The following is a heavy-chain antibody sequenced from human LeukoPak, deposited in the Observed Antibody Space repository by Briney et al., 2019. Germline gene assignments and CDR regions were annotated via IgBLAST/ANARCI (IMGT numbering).Heavy chain of an antibody. CDR1: GFTVSDNY. CDR2: IYSGGGT. CDR3: ATSPSLGY. D-gene: IGHD3-16*01. V-gene: IGHV3-66*01. Sequence: GGSLGLSCAASGFTVSDNYMTWVRQAPGRGLEGVSVIYSGGGTSYADSVKGRFSISRDNSKNTLYLQMNSLRPEDTAVYYCATSPSLGYWGQGTLVTVSS. J-gene: IGHJ4*02.